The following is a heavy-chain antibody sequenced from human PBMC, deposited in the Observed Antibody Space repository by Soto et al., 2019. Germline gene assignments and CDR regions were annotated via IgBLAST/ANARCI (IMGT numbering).Heavy chain of an antibody. J-gene: IGHJ3*02. V-gene: IGHV1-18*04. Sequence: ASVQVSCKASGYTFTSYGISWVRQAPGQGLEWMGWISAYNGNTNYAQKLQGRVTMTTDTSTSTAYMELRSLRSDDTAVYYCARDPAVVTPAAFDIWGQGTMVTVSS. CDR2: ISAYNGNT. CDR3: ARDPAVVTPAAFDI. CDR1: GYTFTSYG. D-gene: IGHD2-21*02.